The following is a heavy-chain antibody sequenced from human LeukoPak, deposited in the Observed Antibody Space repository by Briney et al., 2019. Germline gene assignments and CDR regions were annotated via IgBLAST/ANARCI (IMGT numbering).Heavy chain of an antibody. D-gene: IGHD2-8*01. V-gene: IGHV3-74*01. CDR3: ARQSNYGMDV. CDR1: GFTFSSYW. Sequence: GGSLRLSCAASGFTFSSYWMHWVRQAPGKGLVWASRINSDGSSTSYADSVKGRFTISRDNAKNTLYLQMNSLRAEDTAVYYCARQSNYGMDVWGQGTTVTVSS. J-gene: IGHJ6*02. CDR2: INSDGSST.